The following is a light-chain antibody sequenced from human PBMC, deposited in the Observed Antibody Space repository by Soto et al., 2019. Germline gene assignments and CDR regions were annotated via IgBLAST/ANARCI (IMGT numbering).Light chain of an antibody. CDR1: SADIGAFNY. Sequence: QSALTQPASVSGSPGQSITISCAGTSADIGAFNYVSWYQHHPGKAPQLLIYDVSDRPSGVSARFSASKSANTASLTISGLQADDEADYYCSSYSTSSVLVFGGGTQLTVL. V-gene: IGLV2-14*03. CDR3: SSYSTSSVLV. CDR2: DVS. J-gene: IGLJ2*01.